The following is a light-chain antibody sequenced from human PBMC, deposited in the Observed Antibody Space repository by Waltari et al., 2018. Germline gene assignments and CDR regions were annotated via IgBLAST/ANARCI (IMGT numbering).Light chain of an antibody. CDR1: RSVNSKY. CDR2: GTS. CDR3: QQYGNSPL. V-gene: IGKV3-20*01. J-gene: IGKJ4*01. Sequence: DIVLTQSPDTLSLSPGDRVTLSCRASRSVNSKYSAWYQQKPGQAPRLLIYGTSSRATGIPDRFSGSGSGTDFSLTISRLEPEDFAVYYCQQYGNSPLFGGGTKLEI.